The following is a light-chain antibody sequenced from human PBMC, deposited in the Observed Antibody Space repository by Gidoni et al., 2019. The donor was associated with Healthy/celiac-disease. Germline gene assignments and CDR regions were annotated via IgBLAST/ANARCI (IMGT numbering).Light chain of an antibody. CDR1: QSISSY. CDR2: AAS. V-gene: IGKV1-39*01. CDR3: QQSYSTPWT. Sequence: DIQMTQSPSSLSASVGDRVTITGRASQSISSYLNWYQQKPGKAPKLLIYAASSWQSGVPSRFSGSGSGTDFTLTISSLQPEDFATYYCQQSYSTPWTFGQGTKVEIK. J-gene: IGKJ1*01.